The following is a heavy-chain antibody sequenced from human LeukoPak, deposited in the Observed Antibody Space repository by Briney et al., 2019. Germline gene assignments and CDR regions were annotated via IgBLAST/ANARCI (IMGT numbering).Heavy chain of an antibody. CDR1: GFTFSSYG. CDR2: ISYDGSNK. J-gene: IGHJ4*02. Sequence: GGSLRLSCAASGFTFSSYGMHWVRQAPGKGLEWVAVISYDGSNKYYADSVKGRFTISRDNSKNTLYLQMNSLRAEDTAVYYCAKGTGYGYKNPDFDYRGQGTLVAVSS. D-gene: IGHD5-18*01. CDR3: AKGTGYGYKNPDFDY. V-gene: IGHV3-30*18.